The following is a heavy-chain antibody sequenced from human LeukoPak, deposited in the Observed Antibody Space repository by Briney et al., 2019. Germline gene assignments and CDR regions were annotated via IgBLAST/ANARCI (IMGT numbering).Heavy chain of an antibody. Sequence: GGSLRLSCVASGFTFSSYDMHWVRQAPGKGLEWVAFIRPDGSNTKYADSVKGRFTIFRDHSKNTLYLQMNSLRAEDTAVYYCAKDQTANLPFDVWGQGTMVTVSS. CDR2: IRPDGSNT. CDR3: AKDQTANLPFDV. J-gene: IGHJ3*01. CDR1: GFTFSSYD. V-gene: IGHV3-30*02.